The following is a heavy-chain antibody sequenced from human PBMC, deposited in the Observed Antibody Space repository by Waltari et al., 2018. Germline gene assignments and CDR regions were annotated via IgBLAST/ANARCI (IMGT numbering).Heavy chain of an antibody. CDR1: GFTFSSYA. CDR3: AKDRRDFDY. V-gene: IGHV3-23*01. CDR2: ISGRCGRT. Sequence: EVQLLESGGGLVQPGGSLRLSCAASGFTFSSYAMSWVREAPGKGLEWVSAISGRCGRTNYPDSVKGRFTTSRDNSKNTLYLQMNSLRAEDTAVYYGAKDRRDFDYWGQGTLVTVSS. J-gene: IGHJ4*02.